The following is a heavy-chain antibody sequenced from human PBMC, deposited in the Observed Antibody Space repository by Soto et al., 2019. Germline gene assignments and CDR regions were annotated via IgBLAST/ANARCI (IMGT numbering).Heavy chain of an antibody. Sequence: GGSLRLSCAASGFTFSSYGMHWVRQAPGKGLEWVAVIWYDGSNKYYADSVKGRFTISRDNSKNTLYLQMNSLRAEDTAVYYCARDPEQLVIVSYFDYWGQGTLVTVSS. V-gene: IGHV3-33*01. CDR2: IWYDGSNK. CDR3: ARDPEQLVIVSYFDY. CDR1: GFTFSSYG. D-gene: IGHD6-6*01. J-gene: IGHJ4*02.